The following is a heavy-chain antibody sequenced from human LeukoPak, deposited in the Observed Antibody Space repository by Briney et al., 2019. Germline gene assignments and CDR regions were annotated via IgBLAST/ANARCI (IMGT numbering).Heavy chain of an antibody. J-gene: IGHJ6*03. CDR1: GYSFTSYW. CDR2: IYPGDSDT. D-gene: IGHD2-2*01. CDR3: ATCSSTSCYEYSYYYMDV. Sequence: GESLKISCKGSGYSFTSYWIGWVRQMPGRGLEWMGIIYPGDSDTRYSPSFQGQVTISADKSISTASLQWGSLKASDTAMYYCATCSSTSCYEYSYYYMDVWGKGTAVTVSS. V-gene: IGHV5-51*01.